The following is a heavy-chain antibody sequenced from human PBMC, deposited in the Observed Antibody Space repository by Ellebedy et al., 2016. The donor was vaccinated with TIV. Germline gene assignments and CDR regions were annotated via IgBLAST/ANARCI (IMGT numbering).Heavy chain of an antibody. CDR3: ARENSNYWFWDY. Sequence: ASVKVSXXTSGYIFTSHDINWVRQATGQGLEWMGWMNPDRGNTGYAQKFQGRITMTTSASRTTAYMELRSLRSDDTAVYYCARENSNYWFWDYWGQGTLVTVSS. CDR1: GYIFTSHD. CDR2: MNPDRGNT. V-gene: IGHV1-8*01. J-gene: IGHJ4*02. D-gene: IGHD4-11*01.